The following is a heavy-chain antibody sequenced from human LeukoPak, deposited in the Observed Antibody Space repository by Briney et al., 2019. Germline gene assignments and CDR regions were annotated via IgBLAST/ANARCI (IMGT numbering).Heavy chain of an antibody. D-gene: IGHD2-15*01. J-gene: IGHJ4*02. CDR2: TYYRSKWYN. CDR3: ARDPPFAYSIFDY. V-gene: IGHV6-1*01. Sequence: SQTLSLTCAISGDSVSNNGAARNWLRQSPSRGLEWLGRTYYRSKWYNDYALSVRGRITINPDTSKNQFSLQLNSVTPEDTAVYYCARDPPFAYSIFDYWGQGTLVTVSS. CDR1: GDSVSNNGAA.